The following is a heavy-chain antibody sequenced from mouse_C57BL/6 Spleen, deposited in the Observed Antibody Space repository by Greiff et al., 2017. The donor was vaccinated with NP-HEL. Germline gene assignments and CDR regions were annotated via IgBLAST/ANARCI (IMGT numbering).Heavy chain of an antibody. CDR3: ARGYGSGYFDY. V-gene: IGHV1-69*01. CDR2: IDPSDSYT. CDR1: GYTFTSYW. D-gene: IGHD1-1*01. Sequence: VQLQQPGAELVMPGASVKLSCKASGYTFTSYWMHWVKQRPGQGLEWIGEIDPSDSYTNYNQKFKGKSTLTVDKSSSTAYMQLSSRTSEDSAVYYCARGYGSGYFDYWGQGTTLTVSS. J-gene: IGHJ2*01.